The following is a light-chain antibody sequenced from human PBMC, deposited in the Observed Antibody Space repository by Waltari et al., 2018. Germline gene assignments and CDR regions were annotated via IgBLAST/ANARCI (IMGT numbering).Light chain of an antibody. V-gene: IGKV1-12*01. CDR3: QQANSFPPT. Sequence: DIQMTQSPSSVSASVGDRVTITCRASRGISSWLAWYQQKPGKAPKLLIYSASSLQSGVPSRFSGSGSGTDFTLIISSLQPEDFATYYCQQANSFPPTFGGGTKVEVK. CDR1: RGISSW. J-gene: IGKJ4*01. CDR2: SAS.